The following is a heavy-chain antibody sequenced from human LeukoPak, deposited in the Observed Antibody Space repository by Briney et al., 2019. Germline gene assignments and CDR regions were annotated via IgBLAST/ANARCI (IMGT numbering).Heavy chain of an antibody. D-gene: IGHD6-13*01. J-gene: IGHJ4*02. CDR3: ARVGSSSWQFDY. CDR2: ISSSGSYI. V-gene: IGHV3-21*01. CDR1: GFTFSSYS. Sequence: GGSLRLPCAASGFTFSSYSMKGVRQAPGKGLEWVSPISSSGSYIYYADSVKGRFTISRDNAKNSLYLQMNSLRAEDTAVYYCARVGSSSWQFDYWGQGTLVTVSS.